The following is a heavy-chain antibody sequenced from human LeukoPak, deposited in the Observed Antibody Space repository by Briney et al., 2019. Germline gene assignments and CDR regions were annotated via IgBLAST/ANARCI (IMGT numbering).Heavy chain of an antibody. CDR2: VHGSGYS. Sequence: SETLSLPCDVSGGSISSYFWSWIRQTPGKGLEWIGYVHGSGYSDYNPSLKSRFIIAVDTFQSLFSLKLSPGTAADTAAYYCGRAHGYPLWGRGNLVTVTA. J-gene: IGHJ2*01. D-gene: IGHD3-16*02. CDR3: GRAHGYPL. CDR1: GGSISSYF. V-gene: IGHV4-4*09.